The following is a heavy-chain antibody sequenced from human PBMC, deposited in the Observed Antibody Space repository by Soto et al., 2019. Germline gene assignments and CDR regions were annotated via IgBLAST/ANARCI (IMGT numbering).Heavy chain of an antibody. CDR3: ASIYGSGRNDY. J-gene: IGHJ4*02. D-gene: IGHD3-10*01. CDR2: IYYSGST. Sequence: SETLSLTCTVSGGSISSGDYYWSWIRQPPGKGLERIGYIYYSGSTYYNPSLKSRVTISVDTSKNQFSLKLSSVTAADTAVYYCASIYGSGRNDYWGQGTLVTVSS. V-gene: IGHV4-30-4*01. CDR1: GGSISSGDYY.